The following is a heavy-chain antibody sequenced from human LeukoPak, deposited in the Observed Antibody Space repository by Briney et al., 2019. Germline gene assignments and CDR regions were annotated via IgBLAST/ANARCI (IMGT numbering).Heavy chain of an antibody. CDR1: GFTINMYW. V-gene: IGHV3-7*01. Sequence: SGGSLRLSCAASGFTINMYWITWVRQAPGKGLESVAYINKDGSDKYYVDSVKGRFTVSRDNAKNSLYLQMNSLRAEDTAVYYCARDAGYGGNSDYWGQGTLVTVSS. J-gene: IGHJ4*02. CDR3: ARDAGYGGNSDY. CDR2: INKDGSDK. D-gene: IGHD4-23*01.